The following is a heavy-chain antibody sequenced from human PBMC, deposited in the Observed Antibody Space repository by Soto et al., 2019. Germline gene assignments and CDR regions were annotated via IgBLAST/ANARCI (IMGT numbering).Heavy chain of an antibody. J-gene: IGHJ4*02. CDR1: GYSFNTYW. Sequence: GESLKISCKGSGYSFNTYWIGWVRQMPGKGLEWMGIIYPGDSDTRYSPSFQGQVTISADKSINTAYLQWSSLKASDTAMYYCARPHCGDDCSVDYWGQGTLVTVSS. CDR2: IYPGDSDT. D-gene: IGHD2-21*02. V-gene: IGHV5-51*01. CDR3: ARPHCGDDCSVDY.